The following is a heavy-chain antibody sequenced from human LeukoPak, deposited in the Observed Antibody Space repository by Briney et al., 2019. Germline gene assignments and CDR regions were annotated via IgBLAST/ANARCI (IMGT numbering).Heavy chain of an antibody. J-gene: IGHJ4*02. CDR3: ARVVDTAMITDY. CDR2: IRYDGSNK. D-gene: IGHD5-18*01. CDR1: GFTFSSYG. V-gene: IGHV3-30*02. Sequence: PGGSLRLSCAASGFTFSSYGMHWVRQAPGKGLEWVAFIRYDGSNKYYADSVKGRFTISRDNSKNTLYLQMNSLRAEDTAVYYCARVVDTAMITDYWGQGTLVTVSS.